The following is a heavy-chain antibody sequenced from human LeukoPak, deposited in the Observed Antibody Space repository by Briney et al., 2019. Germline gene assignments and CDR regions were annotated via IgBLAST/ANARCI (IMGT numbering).Heavy chain of an antibody. V-gene: IGHV1-2*02. J-gene: IGHJ4*02. Sequence: SVKVSCKASGYTFTVHYLHWLRQAPGQGLEWMGWIKPDSGATNFAQNFQGRVTMTSDTSINTAYMELSSLTSDDTAMYYCARDHDYGPDYWGQGTLVTVSA. CDR1: GYTFTVHY. CDR2: IKPDSGAT. CDR3: ARDHDYGPDY. D-gene: IGHD4/OR15-4a*01.